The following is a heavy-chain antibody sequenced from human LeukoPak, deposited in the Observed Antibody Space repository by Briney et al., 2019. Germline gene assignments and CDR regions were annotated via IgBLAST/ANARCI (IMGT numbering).Heavy chain of an antibody. CDR3: ARDRAERYFDY. D-gene: IGHD3-10*01. CDR2: IWCDGSNK. J-gene: IGHJ4*02. Sequence: GGSLRLSCAASGFTFSSYGMHWVRQAPGKGLEWVAFIWCDGSNKYYADSVKGRFTISRDKSKNTLYLQMNSLRGEDTAAYYCARDRAERYFDYWGQGALVTVSS. V-gene: IGHV3-33*01. CDR1: GFTFSSYG.